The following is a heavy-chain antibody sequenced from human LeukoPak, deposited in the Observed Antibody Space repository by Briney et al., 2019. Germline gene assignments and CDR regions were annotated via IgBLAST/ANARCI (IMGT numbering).Heavy chain of an antibody. D-gene: IGHD7-27*01. CDR2: ISWNSGSI. CDR1: GFTFDDYA. J-gene: IGHJ4*02. Sequence: GGSLRLSCAASGFTFDDYAMHWVRQAPGKGLEWVSGISWNSGSIGYADSVKGRFTISRDNAKNSLYLQMNSLRAEDTAVYYCARDQTGGYFDYWGQGTLVTVSS. CDR3: ARDQTGGYFDY. V-gene: IGHV3-9*01.